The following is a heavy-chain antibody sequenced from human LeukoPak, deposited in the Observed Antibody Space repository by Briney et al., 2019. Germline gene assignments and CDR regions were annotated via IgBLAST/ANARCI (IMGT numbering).Heavy chain of an antibody. CDR1: GYTFTSYG. CDR2: INPNSGGT. D-gene: IGHD3-22*01. J-gene: IGHJ3*02. CDR3: AGATTYYYDSSGYSDAFDI. Sequence: ASVKVSCKASGYTFTSYGISWVRQAPGQGLEWMGWINPNSGGTNYAQKFQGRVTMTRDTSISTAYMELSRLRSDDTAVYYCAGATTYYYDSSGYSDAFDIWGQGTMVTVSS. V-gene: IGHV1-2*02.